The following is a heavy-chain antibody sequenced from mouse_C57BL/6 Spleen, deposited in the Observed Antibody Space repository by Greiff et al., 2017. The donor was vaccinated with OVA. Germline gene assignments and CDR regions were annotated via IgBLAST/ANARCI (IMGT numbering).Heavy chain of an antibody. D-gene: IGHD1-1*01. CDR2: ISNKANNNAT. CDR1: GFTFSDAW. CDR3: TPHYYDISYEAC. Sequence: EVKVEESGGGLVQPGGSMKLSCAASGFTFSDAWMDWVRQSPEKGLEWVADISNKANNNATYYAVSVKGRFTISRDDSKISVYLQMNSLIAEDTGIEYCTPHYYDISYEACWGQGTLVTVSA. J-gene: IGHJ3*01. V-gene: IGHV6-6*01.